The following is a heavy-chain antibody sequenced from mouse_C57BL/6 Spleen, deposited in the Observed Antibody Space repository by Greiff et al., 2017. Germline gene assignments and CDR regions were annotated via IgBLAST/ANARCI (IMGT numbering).Heavy chain of an antibody. CDR1: GYSFPGYY. D-gene: IGHD4-1*01. J-gene: IGHJ2*01. CDR2: INPSTGGT. V-gene: IGHV1-42*01. CDR3: ARNWDYCDY. Sequence: VPVKQSGPELVKPGASVKISCKASGYSFPGYYMNWVKQSPETSLEWIGEINPSTGGTTYNQKFKAKATLTVDKSSSTAYMPLKSLTSEDSAVYYCARNWDYCDYWGQGTTLTVSS.